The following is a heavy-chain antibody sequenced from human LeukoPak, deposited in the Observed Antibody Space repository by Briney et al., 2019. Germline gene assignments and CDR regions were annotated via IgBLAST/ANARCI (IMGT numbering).Heavy chain of an antibody. Sequence: SETLSLTCTVSGGSISSYYWSWIRQPPGKGLEWMGYIYYSGSTNYNPSLKSRVTISVDTSKNQFSLKLSSVTATDTAVYYCARGMRSRGPLAGLDYWGQGTLVTVSS. D-gene: IGHD6-19*01. CDR3: ARGMRSRGPLAGLDY. V-gene: IGHV4-59*01. CDR2: IYYSGST. CDR1: GGSISSYY. J-gene: IGHJ4*02.